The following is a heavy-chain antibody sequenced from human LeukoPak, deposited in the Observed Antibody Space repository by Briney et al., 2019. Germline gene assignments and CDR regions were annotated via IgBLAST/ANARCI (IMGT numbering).Heavy chain of an antibody. J-gene: IGHJ4*02. D-gene: IGHD3-22*01. Sequence: ASVKVSCKASGYTFTGYYMHWVRQAPGQGLEWMGWINPKSGGTNYAQKFQGRVTMTRDTSITTAYMELSRLRSDDTAVYYCARDQYYFDSSGYFSFFDYWGQGTLVTVFS. CDR1: GYTFTGYY. CDR2: INPKSGGT. V-gene: IGHV1-2*02. CDR3: ARDQYYFDSSGYFSFFDY.